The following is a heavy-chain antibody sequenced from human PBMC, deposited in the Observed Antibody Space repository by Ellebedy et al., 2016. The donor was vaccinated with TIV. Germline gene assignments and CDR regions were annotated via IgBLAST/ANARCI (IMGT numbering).Heavy chain of an antibody. CDR3: AKDFEGAYYYDEGFDP. D-gene: IGHD3-22*01. CDR1: GFTFSRYA. CDR2: ITGSGDDT. J-gene: IGHJ5*02. V-gene: IGHV3-23*01. Sequence: GESLKISCAASGFTFSRYAVSWVRQAPGKGLEWVSSITGSGDDTYYAESVKGRFTISRDNSKDTLYLLMNSLRAEDTALYYCAKDFEGAYYYDEGFDPWGQGTLVTVSS.